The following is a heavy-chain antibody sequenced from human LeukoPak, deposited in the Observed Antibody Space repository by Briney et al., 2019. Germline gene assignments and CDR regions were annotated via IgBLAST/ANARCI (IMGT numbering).Heavy chain of an antibody. D-gene: IGHD1-26*01. V-gene: IGHV3-23*01. Sequence: GGSLRLSCAASGFTFNNYAMTWVRQAPGKGLEWVSAIVGGGNITYYADSVKGRFTISRDNSKNTLYLQMNSLRAKDTAVYYCAKTVGAYWYFDFWGRGTLVTVSS. CDR3: AKTVGAYWYFDF. CDR2: IVGGGNIT. J-gene: IGHJ2*01. CDR1: GFTFNNYA.